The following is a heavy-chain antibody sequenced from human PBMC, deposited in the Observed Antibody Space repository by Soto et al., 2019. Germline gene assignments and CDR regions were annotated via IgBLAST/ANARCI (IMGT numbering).Heavy chain of an antibody. J-gene: IGHJ4*02. Sequence: QVQLVQSGAEVKKPGSSVKVSCKASGGTFSSYTISWVRQAPGQGLEWMGRIIPILGIANYAQKFQGRVTITADKSTSTAYMVLSSLRSEDTAVYYCARDRGMVRGVIILPLDYWGQGTLVTVSS. CDR1: GGTFSSYT. CDR3: ARDRGMVRGVIILPLDY. CDR2: IIPILGIA. D-gene: IGHD3-10*01. V-gene: IGHV1-69*08.